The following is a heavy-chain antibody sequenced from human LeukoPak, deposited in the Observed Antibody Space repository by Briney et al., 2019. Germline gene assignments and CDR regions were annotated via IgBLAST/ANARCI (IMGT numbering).Heavy chain of an antibody. CDR2: ISYDESNK. V-gene: IGHV3-30-3*01. Sequence: GGSLRLSCAASGFTISSYAMRWVRQAPGKGLEWVAVISYDESNKFYADSVKGRFTISRDNSKNTLYLQMHSLRAEDTAVYCCATEKCDYIAYWGQGSLVTVSS. CDR3: ATEKCDYIAY. CDR1: GFTISSYA. D-gene: IGHD4-17*01. J-gene: IGHJ4*02.